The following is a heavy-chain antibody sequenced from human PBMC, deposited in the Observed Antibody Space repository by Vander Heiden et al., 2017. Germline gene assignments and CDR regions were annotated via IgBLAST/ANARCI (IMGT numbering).Heavy chain of an antibody. CDR1: GFNFINAW. D-gene: IGHD1-1*01. CDR3: TTDRTQRDASEGAEY. Sequence: EVQLVESGGGLVKPGGSLRLSCAASGFNFINAWLTWVRQAQGKGLEWVGRIKSKTDGETSDYAAPGKGRFIFSRDDSKNTLYLQMNSLKTEDTAVYYCTTDRTQRDASEGAEYWGQGTLVTVSS. CDR2: IKSKTDGETS. J-gene: IGHJ4*02. V-gene: IGHV3-15*07.